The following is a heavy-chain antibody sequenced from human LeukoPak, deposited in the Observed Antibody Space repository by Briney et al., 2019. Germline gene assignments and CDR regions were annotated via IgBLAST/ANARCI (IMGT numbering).Heavy chain of an antibody. J-gene: IGHJ6*02. CDR1: GGSISSYY. CDR2: IYYSGST. CDR3: ARQDVVVITAATYYYGMDV. Sequence: SETLSLTCTVSGGSISSYYWNWIRQPPGKGLEWIGYIYYSGSTNYNPSLKSRVTISVDTSKNQFSLKLSFVTAADTAVYYCARQDVVVITAATYYYGMDVWGQGTTVTVSS. V-gene: IGHV4-59*08. D-gene: IGHD2-2*01.